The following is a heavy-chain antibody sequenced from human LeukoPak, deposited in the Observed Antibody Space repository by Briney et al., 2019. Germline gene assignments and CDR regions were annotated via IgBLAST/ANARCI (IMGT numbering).Heavy chain of an antibody. D-gene: IGHD3-10*01. Sequence: SETLSLTCSVSGGSFSSGSYYWSWIRQPPGKGLEWIGYIYYSGSTNYNPSLKNRVTISVDTSKNQFSLKLSSVTAADTAVYYCARDYGSGNYRYLNWFDPWGQGILVTVSS. V-gene: IGHV4-61*01. CDR2: IYYSGST. CDR3: ARDYGSGNYRYLNWFDP. J-gene: IGHJ5*02. CDR1: GGSFSSGSYY.